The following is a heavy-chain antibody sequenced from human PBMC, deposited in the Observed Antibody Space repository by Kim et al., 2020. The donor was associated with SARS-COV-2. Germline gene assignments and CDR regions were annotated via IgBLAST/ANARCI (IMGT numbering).Heavy chain of an antibody. CDR3: ANHPVAGTYYYMDV. CDR2: ISGSGGST. D-gene: IGHD6-19*01. CDR1: GFTFSSYA. Sequence: GGSLRLSCAASGFTFSSYAMSWVRQAPGKGLEWVSAISGSGGSTYYADSVKGRFTISRDNSKNTLYLQMNSLGAEDTAVYYCANHPVAGTYYYMDVWGKGTTVTVSS. J-gene: IGHJ6*03. V-gene: IGHV3-23*01.